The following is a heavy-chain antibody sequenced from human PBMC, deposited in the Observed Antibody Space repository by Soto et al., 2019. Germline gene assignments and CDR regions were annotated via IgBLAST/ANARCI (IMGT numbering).Heavy chain of an antibody. CDR2: IWSDGSYS. CDR3: ARDRGYYYDGVDV. J-gene: IGHJ6*02. Sequence: QVQLVDSGGDVVQPGRSLRLSCAASGFTFSSYGMHWVRQAPDKGLEWVAVIWSDGSYSSYADCVKGRFTISRDNSKNTVYLQMNSPRVEDTAVYYCARDRGYYYDGVDVWGQGTTVTVSS. CDR1: GFTFSSYG. V-gene: IGHV3-33*01.